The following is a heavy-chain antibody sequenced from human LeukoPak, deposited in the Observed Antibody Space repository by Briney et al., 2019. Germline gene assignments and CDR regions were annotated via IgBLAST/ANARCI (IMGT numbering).Heavy chain of an antibody. CDR3: AKSYYDSSGSNYEGY. CDR2: IRYDGSNK. V-gene: IGHV3-30*02. J-gene: IGHJ4*02. Sequence: GGSLRLSCAASGFTFSSYGMHWVRQAPGKGLEWVAFIRYDGSNKYYADSVKGRFTISRDNSKNTLYLQMNSLRAEDTAVYYCAKSYYDSSGSNYEGYWGQGTLVTVSS. D-gene: IGHD3-22*01. CDR1: GFTFSSYG.